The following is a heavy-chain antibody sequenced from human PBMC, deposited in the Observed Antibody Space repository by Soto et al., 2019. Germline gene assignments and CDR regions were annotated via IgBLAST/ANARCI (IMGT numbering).Heavy chain of an antibody. CDR3: ARDTIAAAGTVGWFDP. J-gene: IGHJ5*02. CDR1: GYTFTGYY. CDR2: INANNGDT. D-gene: IGHD6-13*01. Sequence: ASVKVSCKASGYTFTGYYMHWVRQAPGQGLEWMGWINANNGDTNYAQKLQGRVTMTRDTSTSTAYMELRSLRSDDTAVYYCARDTIAAAGTVGWFDPWGQGTLVTVSS. V-gene: IGHV1-18*04.